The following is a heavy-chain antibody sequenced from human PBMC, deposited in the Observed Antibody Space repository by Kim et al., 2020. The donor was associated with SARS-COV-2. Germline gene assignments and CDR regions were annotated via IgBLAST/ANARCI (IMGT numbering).Heavy chain of an antibody. Sequence: QGRVTITADKSTSTAYMELSSLRSEDTAVYYCARANLRFGELSYYYGMDVWGQGTTVTVSS. D-gene: IGHD3-10*01. V-gene: IGHV1-69*04. J-gene: IGHJ6*02. CDR3: ARANLRFGELSYYYGMDV.